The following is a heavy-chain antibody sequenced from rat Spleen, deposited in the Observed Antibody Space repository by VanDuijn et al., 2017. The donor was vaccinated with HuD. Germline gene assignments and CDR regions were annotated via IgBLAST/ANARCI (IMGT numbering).Heavy chain of an antibody. D-gene: IGHD1-12*02. J-gene: IGHJ2*01. CDR3: TTDTFYDGTYYPGGFDY. CDR1: GFTFTNYG. CDR2: ITNTGGIT. V-gene: IGHV5-31*01. Sequence: EVQLVESGGGLVQPGRSLKLSCAASGFTFTNYGVAWVRQARGKGLEWVASITNTGGITYYPDSVKGRFTISRDNAKSTLYLQMNSLRSEDTATYYCTTDTFYDGTYYPGGFDYWGQGVMVTVSS.